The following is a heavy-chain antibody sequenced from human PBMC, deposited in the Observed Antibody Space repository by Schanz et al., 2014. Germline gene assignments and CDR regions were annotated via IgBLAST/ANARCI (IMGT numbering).Heavy chain of an antibody. V-gene: IGHV3-48*01. D-gene: IGHD5-18*01. CDR2: VSRSTPDI. J-gene: IGHJ3*02. CDR3: ARVALPGYSSTRDAFDI. CDR1: GFGFSSYS. Sequence: EVQLVESGGGLIQPGGSLRLSCAASGFGFSSYSMNWVRQAPGKGLEWVSYVSRSTPDIYYADSVKGRFTMSRDNAKNSMFMQMNSLRAEDTAVYYCARVALPGYSSTRDAFDIWGQGTMVTVSS.